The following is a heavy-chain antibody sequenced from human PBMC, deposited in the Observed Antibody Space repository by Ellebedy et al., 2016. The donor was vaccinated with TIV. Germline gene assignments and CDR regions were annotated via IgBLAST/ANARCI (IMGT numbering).Heavy chain of an antibody. CDR1: GFTFRTFA. Sequence: PGGSLRLSCAASGFTFRTFAMTWVRQAPGKGLEWVSTISAGGGVALYADSVKGRFTISRDDSTTTLYLEMNSLRGEDTAVYFCAKARQQWSPFVSWGQGTLVGVSS. D-gene: IGHD5-18*01. CDR2: ISAGGGVA. CDR3: AKARQQWSPFVS. V-gene: IGHV3-23*01. J-gene: IGHJ4*02.